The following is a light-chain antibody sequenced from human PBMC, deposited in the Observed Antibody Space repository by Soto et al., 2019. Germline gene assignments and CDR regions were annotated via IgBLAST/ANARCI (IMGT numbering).Light chain of an antibody. J-gene: IGLJ2*01. Sequence: SYELTQPPSVSVAPGQTASFTCGGHNIWSKSVHWYQQKPGQAPILVIYDDDDRPSGIPGRFSGSNSGIAATLTISRVEAGDEADYYCQVWDSDTDHVVFGGGTKLTVL. V-gene: IGLV3-21*02. CDR1: NIWSKS. CDR2: DDD. CDR3: QVWDSDTDHVV.